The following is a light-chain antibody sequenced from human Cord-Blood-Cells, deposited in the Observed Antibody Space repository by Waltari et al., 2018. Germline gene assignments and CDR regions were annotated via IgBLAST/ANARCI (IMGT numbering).Light chain of an antibody. Sequence: DLQMTQSPSTLSASVEDRVTITCRASQSISSWLTWYQQKPGKAPKLLIYKASSLESGVPSRFSGSGSGTEFTLTISSLQPDDFATYYCQQYNSYPYSFGQGTKLEIK. CDR3: QQYNSYPYS. CDR1: QSISSW. CDR2: KAS. J-gene: IGKJ2*03. V-gene: IGKV1-5*03.